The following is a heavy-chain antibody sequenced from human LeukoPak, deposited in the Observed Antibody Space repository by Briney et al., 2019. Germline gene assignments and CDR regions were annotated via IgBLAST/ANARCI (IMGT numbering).Heavy chain of an antibody. CDR3: ARVGCSGGTCYDY. D-gene: IGHD2-15*01. J-gene: IGHJ4*02. CDR2: ISSGSNYI. CDR1: GFTFSSYS. V-gene: IGHV3-21*01. Sequence: GGSLRLSCAASGFTFSSYSMYWVRQAPGKGLEWVSFISSGSNYIYYTDSVKGRFTISRDNAKNSLYLQMNSLRVEDTAIYYRARVGCSGGTCYDYWGQGTLVTVSS.